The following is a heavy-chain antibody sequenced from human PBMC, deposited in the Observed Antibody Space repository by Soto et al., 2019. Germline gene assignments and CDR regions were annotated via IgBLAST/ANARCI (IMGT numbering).Heavy chain of an antibody. CDR2: ISYDGSNK. D-gene: IGHD6-19*01. J-gene: IGHJ4*02. CDR1: GFTFSSYG. V-gene: IGHV3-30*18. Sequence: QVQLVESGGGVVQPGRSLRLSCAASGFTFSSYGMHWVRQAPGKGLEWVAVISYDGSNKYYADSVKGRFTISRDNSKNTLYLQMNSLRAEDTAVYYCAKDSGGWSALFDYWGQGTLVTVSS. CDR3: AKDSGGWSALFDY.